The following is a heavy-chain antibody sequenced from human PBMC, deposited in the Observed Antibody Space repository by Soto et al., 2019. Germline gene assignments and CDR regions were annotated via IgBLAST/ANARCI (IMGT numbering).Heavy chain of an antibody. J-gene: IGHJ6*03. CDR2: ISGSGDST. Sequence: EVQLLESGGGLVQPGGSLRLSCAASGFTFSSYAMRWVRQAPGKGLEWVSVISGSGDSTNYADSVKDRFTISRDNSKNSLYLQMKSLRVEDTAVYYCAKSSTWAHYYYMDVWGKGTTVTVSS. D-gene: IGHD2-2*01. CDR3: AKSSTWAHYYYMDV. CDR1: GFTFSSYA. V-gene: IGHV3-23*01.